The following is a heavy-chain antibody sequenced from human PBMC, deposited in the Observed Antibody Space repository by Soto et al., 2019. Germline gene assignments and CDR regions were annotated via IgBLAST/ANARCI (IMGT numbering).Heavy chain of an antibody. V-gene: IGHV1-69*02. CDR3: AIVTTSYFDY. CDR1: GGTFSSYI. J-gene: IGHJ4*02. CDR2: IIPILGIA. D-gene: IGHD4-4*01. Sequence: QVQLVQSGAEVKKPGSSVKVSCKASGGTFSSYIISWVRQAPGQGLEWMGRIIPILGIANYAQKFQGRVTITADKSTSTACMERSRLRSEDTAVSYRAIVTTSYFDYWGQGTLVTVAS.